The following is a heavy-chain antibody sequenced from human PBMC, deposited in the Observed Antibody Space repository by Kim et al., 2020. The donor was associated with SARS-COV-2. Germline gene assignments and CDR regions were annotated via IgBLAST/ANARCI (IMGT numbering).Heavy chain of an antibody. D-gene: IGHD2-15*01. CDR2: IYSSGST. J-gene: IGHJ6*02. V-gene: IGHV4-59*11. CDR1: GGSISSLF. CDR3: ARVPPVVAHSYYYAMDV. Sequence: SETLSLTCTVSGGSISSLFWSWIRQPPGKGLEWIGYIYSSGSTNYNPSLKSRVTISIDTSNNQFSLKLTSVTAADTAVYYCARVPPVVAHSYYYAMDVWGQGTTVTVSS.